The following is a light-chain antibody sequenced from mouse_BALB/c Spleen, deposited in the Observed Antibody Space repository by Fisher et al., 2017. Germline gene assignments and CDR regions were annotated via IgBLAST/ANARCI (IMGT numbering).Light chain of an antibody. Sequence: IVLTQSPAIMSASPGEKVTMTCRASSSVSSSYLHWYQQKPGSSPKLWIYSTSNLASGVPARFSGSGSGTSYSLTISSMEAEDAATYYCQQWSSNPQFTFGSGTKLEIK. CDR3: QQWSSNPQFT. V-gene: IGKV4-79*01. CDR2: STS. J-gene: IGKJ4*01. CDR1: SSVSSSY.